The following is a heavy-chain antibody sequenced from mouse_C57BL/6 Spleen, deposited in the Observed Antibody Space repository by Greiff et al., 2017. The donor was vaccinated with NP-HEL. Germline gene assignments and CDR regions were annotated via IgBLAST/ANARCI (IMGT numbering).Heavy chain of an antibody. CDR3: ARGLRPYAMDY. J-gene: IGHJ4*01. CDR1: GYTFTSYW. D-gene: IGHD2-4*01. V-gene: IGHV1-50*01. Sequence: VQLQQPGAELVKPGASVKLSCKASGYTFTSYWMQWVKQRPGQGLEWIGEIDPSDSYTNYNQKFKGKATLTVDTSSSTAYMQLSSLTSEDSAVYDCARGLRPYAMDYWGQGTSVTVSS. CDR2: IDPSDSYT.